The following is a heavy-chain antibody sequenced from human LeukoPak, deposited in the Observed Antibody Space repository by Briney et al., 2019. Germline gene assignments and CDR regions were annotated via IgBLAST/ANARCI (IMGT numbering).Heavy chain of an antibody. CDR2: IYPGDSDT. Sequence: GESLKISCRGSGYSFTKYWIAWVRQMPGKGLEWMGIIYPGDSDTRYSPSFQGQVTISADKSISTAYLQWSSLKASDTAMYYCARELSSSVDYWGQGTLVTVSS. CDR3: ARELSSSVDY. V-gene: IGHV5-51*01. CDR1: GYSFTKYW. D-gene: IGHD2-2*01. J-gene: IGHJ4*02.